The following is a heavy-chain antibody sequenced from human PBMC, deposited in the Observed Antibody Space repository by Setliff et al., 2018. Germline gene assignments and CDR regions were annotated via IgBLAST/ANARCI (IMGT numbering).Heavy chain of an antibody. CDR1: GYTFTSSG. CDR3: IVNMVRPVTGLDS. Sequence: ASVKVSCKASGYTFTSSGISWVRQAPGKGLEWMGTINPNDGYTIYAPAFQGRVAMTTDTSTGTAYMELSGLTSADTAIYYCIVNMVRPVTGLDSWGPGTLVTSPQ. V-gene: IGHV1-18*01. D-gene: IGHD2-15*01. J-gene: IGHJ4*02. CDR2: INPNDGYT.